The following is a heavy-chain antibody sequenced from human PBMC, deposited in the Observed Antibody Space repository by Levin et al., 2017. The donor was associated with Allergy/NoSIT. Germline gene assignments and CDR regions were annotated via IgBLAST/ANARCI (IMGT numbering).Heavy chain of an antibody. J-gene: IGHJ2*01. V-gene: IGHV1-69*04. CDR2: IIPILGIA. CDR3: AREGRHGFGELPDDWWYFDL. Sequence: SVKVSCKASGGTFSSYPISWVRQAPGQGLEWMGRIIPILGIANYAQKFQGRVTITADKSTSTAYMELSSLRSEDTAVYYCAREGRHGFGELPDDWWYFDLWGRGTLVTVSS. D-gene: IGHD3-10*01. CDR1: GGTFSSYP.